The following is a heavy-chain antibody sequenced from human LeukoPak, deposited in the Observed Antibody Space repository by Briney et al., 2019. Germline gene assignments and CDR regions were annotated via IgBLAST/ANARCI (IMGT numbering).Heavy chain of an antibody. Sequence: SETLSLTCTVSGGSISSSSYYWGWIRQPPGKGLEWIGSIYYSGSTYYNPSLKSRVTISVDTSKNQFSLKLSSVTAADTAAYYCARGVGSSSSWYGIDYYMDVWGKGTTVTVSS. CDR2: IYYSGST. D-gene: IGHD6-13*01. CDR3: ARGVGSSSSWYGIDYYMDV. V-gene: IGHV4-39*01. J-gene: IGHJ6*03. CDR1: GGSISSSSYY.